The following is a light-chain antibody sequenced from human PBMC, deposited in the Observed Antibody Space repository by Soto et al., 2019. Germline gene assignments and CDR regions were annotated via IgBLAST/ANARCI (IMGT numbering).Light chain of an antibody. CDR1: QSVSSN. Sequence: EIVMTQSPATLSVSPGERATLSCRASQSVSSNLAWYQQKPGQAPRLLIYGASTRATGIPARFSGSGSGTEFTLTISRLKSEDFELYYCQQYNNWPPWTFGQGTKVDIK. V-gene: IGKV3-15*01. CDR2: GAS. CDR3: QQYNNWPPWT. J-gene: IGKJ1*01.